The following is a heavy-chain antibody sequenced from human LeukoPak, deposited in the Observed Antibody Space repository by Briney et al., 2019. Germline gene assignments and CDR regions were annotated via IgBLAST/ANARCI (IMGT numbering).Heavy chain of an antibody. CDR3: ARIMVATTREAFDY. J-gene: IGHJ4*02. V-gene: IGHV3-48*03. CDR2: ISSSGSTI. CDR1: GHTFSSYE. D-gene: IGHD5-12*01. Sequence: GGSLRLSCAASGHTFSSYEMNWVRQAPGKGLEWVSYISSSGSTIYYADSVKGRFTISRDNAKNSLYLQMNSLRAEDTAIYYCARIMVATTREAFDYWGQGTRVTVSS.